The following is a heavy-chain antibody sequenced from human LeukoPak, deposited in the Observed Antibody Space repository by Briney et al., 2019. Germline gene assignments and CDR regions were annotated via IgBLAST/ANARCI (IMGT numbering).Heavy chain of an antibody. CDR1: GGSISSYY. D-gene: IGHD3-10*01. V-gene: IGHV4-59*01. J-gene: IGHJ4*02. CDR2: IYYSGST. CDR3: ARGGSGSLDY. Sequence: SETLSLTCTVSGGSISSYYWSWIRQPPGKGLEWIGYIYYSGSTNYNPSLKSRVTISVDTSKNQFSLKLSSVTAADTAVYYCARGGSGSLDYWGQGTLVTVSS.